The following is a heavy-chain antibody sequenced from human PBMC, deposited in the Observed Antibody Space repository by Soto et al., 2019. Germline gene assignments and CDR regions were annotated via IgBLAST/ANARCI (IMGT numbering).Heavy chain of an antibody. CDR1: GGSISSGDYY. Sequence: SETLSLTCTVSGGSISSGDYYWSWIRQPPGKGLEWIGYIYYSGSTYYNPSLKSRVTISVDTSKNQFSLKLSSVTAADTAVYYCARDTHSSWYGDWFDPWGQGTLVTVSS. CDR2: IYYSGST. CDR3: ARDTHSSWYGDWFDP. V-gene: IGHV4-30-4*01. D-gene: IGHD6-13*01. J-gene: IGHJ5*02.